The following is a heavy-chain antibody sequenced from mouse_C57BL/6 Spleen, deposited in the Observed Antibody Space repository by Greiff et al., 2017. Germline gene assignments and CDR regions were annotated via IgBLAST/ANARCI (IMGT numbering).Heavy chain of an antibody. CDR2: IWTGGGT. Sequence: QVQLKQSGPGLVAPSQSLSITCTVSGFSLTSYAISWVRQPPGKGLEWLGVIWTGGGTTYNSALKSRLSISKDNSKSQVFLKMISLQTDDTAGYYCARIYDYDDYWYLDDWGTGTTVTVSS. D-gene: IGHD2-4*01. CDR1: GFSLTSYA. CDR3: ARIYDYDDYWYLDD. J-gene: IGHJ1*03. V-gene: IGHV2-9-1*01.